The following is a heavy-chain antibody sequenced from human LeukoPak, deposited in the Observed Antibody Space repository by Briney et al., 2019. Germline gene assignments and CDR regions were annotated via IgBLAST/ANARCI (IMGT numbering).Heavy chain of an antibody. D-gene: IGHD4-23*01. V-gene: IGHV5-51*01. CDR2: IYPGDSDT. CDR3: ASPDGGNPPDAFDI. Sequence: GESLQTSCKGSGYSFTSYWIGWVRQLPGKGLEWMGIIYPGDSDTRYSPSFQGQVSISADKSISTAYMQWSSLKASDTAIYFCASPDGGNPPDAFDICGQGTMVTVSS. CDR1: GYSFTSYW. J-gene: IGHJ3*02.